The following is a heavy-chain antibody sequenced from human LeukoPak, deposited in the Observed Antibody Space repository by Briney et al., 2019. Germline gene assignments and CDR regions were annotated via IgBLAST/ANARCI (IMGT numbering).Heavy chain of an antibody. CDR2: IIPILGIA. D-gene: IGHD6-19*01. J-gene: IGHJ4*02. CDR3: ARDGNSSGWYADY. Sequence: SVKVSCKAPGGTFSSYTISWVRQAPGQGLEWMGRIIPILGIANYAQKFQGRVTITADKSTSTAHMELSSLRSEDTAVYYCARDGNSSGWYADYWGQGTLVTVSS. CDR1: GGTFSSYT. V-gene: IGHV1-69*04.